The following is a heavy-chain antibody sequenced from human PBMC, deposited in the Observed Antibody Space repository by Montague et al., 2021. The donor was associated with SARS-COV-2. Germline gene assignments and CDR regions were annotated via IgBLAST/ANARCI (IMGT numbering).Heavy chain of an antibody. CDR2: ISDSGST. CDR1: GGSLNNYF. Sequence: SETLSLTCTVSGGSLNNYFWSWIRQPPGKGLEWVGYISDSGSTKYNPSLQSRVTISVDTAKNQFSLKLHSVTAADTAVYYCARVDSSVPGEYWGQGILVSVSS. CDR3: ARVDSSVPGEY. J-gene: IGHJ4*02. V-gene: IGHV4-59*08. D-gene: IGHD6-19*01.